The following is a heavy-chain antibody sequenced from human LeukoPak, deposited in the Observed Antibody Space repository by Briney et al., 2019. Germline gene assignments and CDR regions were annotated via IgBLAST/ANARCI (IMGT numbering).Heavy chain of an antibody. V-gene: IGHV4-31*03. D-gene: IGHD2-21*02. J-gene: IGHJ4*02. Sequence: SETLSLTCTVSGASITSGYYWRCIRQHPGEGLEWVGYIYYSGSTYYSPSLQSRTTISLDTSKKQLSLRLSSVTAADTAVYYCARAVTSYYFDHWGQGALVTVSS. CDR1: GASITSGYY. CDR2: IYYSGST. CDR3: ARAVTSYYFDH.